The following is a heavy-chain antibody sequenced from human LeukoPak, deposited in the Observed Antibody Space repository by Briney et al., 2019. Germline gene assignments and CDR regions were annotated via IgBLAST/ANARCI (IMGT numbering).Heavy chain of an antibody. CDR2: IKSETDGGAT. J-gene: IGHJ4*02. D-gene: IGHD1-26*01. Sequence: GGSLRLSCAASGFTFSNYGMSWVRQAPGKGLEWVARIKSETDGGATHYAAPVQGRFTISRDDSEKTLFLQVNSLKTEDTAVYYCTTGGRNGAFQFDSWGQGTLVTVSS. V-gene: IGHV3-15*01. CDR3: TTGGRNGAFQFDS. CDR1: GFTFSNYG.